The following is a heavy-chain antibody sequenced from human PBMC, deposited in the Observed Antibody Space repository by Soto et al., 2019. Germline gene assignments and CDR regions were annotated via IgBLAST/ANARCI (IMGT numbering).Heavy chain of an antibody. Sequence: SETLSLTCTVSGGSISSYYWSWIRQPPGKGLEWIGYMYYSGSTNYNPSLKSRVTISVDTSKNQFSLKLSSVTAADTAVYYCARVVGSGSYYNVNWFDPWGQGTLVTVSS. V-gene: IGHV4-59*01. D-gene: IGHD3-10*01. CDR1: GGSISSYY. J-gene: IGHJ5*02. CDR2: MYYSGST. CDR3: ARVVGSGSYYNVNWFDP.